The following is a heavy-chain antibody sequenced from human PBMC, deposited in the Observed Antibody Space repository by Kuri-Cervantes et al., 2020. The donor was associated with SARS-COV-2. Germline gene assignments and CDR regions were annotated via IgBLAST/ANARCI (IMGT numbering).Heavy chain of an antibody. CDR1: GFTFSSYW. D-gene: IGHD6-13*01. Sequence: GGSLRLSCAASGFTFSSYWMHWVRQAPGKGLEWVAFIRYDGSNKYYADSVKGRFTISRDNSKNTLYLQMNSLRAEDTAVYYCAKAPGIYSSSWYELDYWGQGTLVTVSS. V-gene: IGHV3-30*02. CDR2: IRYDGSNK. CDR3: AKAPGIYSSSWYELDY. J-gene: IGHJ4*02.